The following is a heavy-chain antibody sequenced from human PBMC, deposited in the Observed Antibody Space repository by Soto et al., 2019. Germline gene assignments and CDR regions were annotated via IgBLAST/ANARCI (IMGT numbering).Heavy chain of an antibody. CDR2: ISSPGSDK. Sequence: QVQLVESGGGVVQPGTSLRLSCAASGFTFNNYGMHWVRKAPGTGLEWVAAISSPGSDKYYADSVKGRLTISRDNSKNTLYMQMHSLRAEDTAVYYCAKDQCIAASHGIDWGQGTMVTVSS. V-gene: IGHV3-30*18. CDR1: GFTFNNYG. J-gene: IGHJ3*01. D-gene: IGHD6-13*01. CDR3: AKDQCIAASHGID.